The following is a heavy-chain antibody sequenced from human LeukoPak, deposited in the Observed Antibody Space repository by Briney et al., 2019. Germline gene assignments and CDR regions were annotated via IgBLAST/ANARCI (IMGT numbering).Heavy chain of an antibody. CDR2: IYSGGST. CDR1: GFTVSSNY. Sequence: GGSLRLSCAASGFTVSSNYMSWVRQAPGKGLEWVSVIYSGGSTYYADSVKGRFTISRDNSKNMLYLQMNSLRAEDTAVYYCAKDWGYGSGTYYPHWGQGTLVTVSS. CDR3: AKDWGYGSGTYYPH. J-gene: IGHJ4*02. V-gene: IGHV3-66*01. D-gene: IGHD3-10*01.